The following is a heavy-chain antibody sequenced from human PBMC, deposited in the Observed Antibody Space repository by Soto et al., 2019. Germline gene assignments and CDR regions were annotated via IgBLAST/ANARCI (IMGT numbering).Heavy chain of an antibody. CDR2: IIPIFGTA. CDR1: GGTFSSYA. D-gene: IGHD1-20*01. J-gene: IGHJ6*02. CDR3: AAGISGTRCGYYYYGMDV. Sequence: GASVKVSCKASGGTFSSYAISWVRQAPGQGLEWMGGIIPIFGTANYAQKFQGRVTITADESTSTAYMELSSLRSEDTAVYYCAAGISGTRCGYYYYGMDVWGQGTTVPVSS. V-gene: IGHV1-69*13.